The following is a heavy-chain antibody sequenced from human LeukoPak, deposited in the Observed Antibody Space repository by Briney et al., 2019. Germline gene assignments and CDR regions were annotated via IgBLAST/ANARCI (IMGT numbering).Heavy chain of an antibody. CDR2: IKEDGSEK. CDR1: GFTFSSYW. D-gene: IGHD3-22*01. J-gene: IGHJ5*02. CDR3: ARDGYYDSSGYYYAWYNWFDP. V-gene: IGHV3-7*01. Sequence: PGGSLRLSCAASGFTFSSYWMSWVRQAPGKGLEWVANIKEDGSEKYYVDSVKGRFTISRDNAKNSLYLQMNSLRAEDTAVYYCARDGYYDSSGYYYAWYNWFDPWGQGTLVTVSS.